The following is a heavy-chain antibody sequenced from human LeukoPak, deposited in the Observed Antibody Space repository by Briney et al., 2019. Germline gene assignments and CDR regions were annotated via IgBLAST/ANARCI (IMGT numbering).Heavy chain of an antibody. D-gene: IGHD5-24*01. CDR2: IHNSGTT. CDR3: ARHGGESLVATILHAFDI. Sequence: SETLSLTCSVSGGSVRSYSWSWIRQPPGKGLEWIGYIHNSGTTNYKPSLKSRVIISVETTKNQFSLKLSPVTAADTAVYYCARHGGESLVATILHAFDIWGQGTMVTVSS. V-gene: IGHV4-59*08. J-gene: IGHJ3*02. CDR1: GGSVRSYS.